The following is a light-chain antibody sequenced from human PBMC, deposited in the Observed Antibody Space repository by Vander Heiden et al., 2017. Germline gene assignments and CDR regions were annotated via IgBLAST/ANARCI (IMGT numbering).Light chain of an antibody. CDR1: KLGDKY. J-gene: IGLJ2*01. V-gene: IGLV3-1*01. Sequence: SYELTQPPSVSVSPGQTASITCSGDKLGDKYACWYQQKPGPSPVLVIYQDSKRPSGIPERFSASNSGNTATLTISGTQAMDEADYYCQAWDSSTALVFGGGTKLTVL. CDR2: QDS. CDR3: QAWDSSTALV.